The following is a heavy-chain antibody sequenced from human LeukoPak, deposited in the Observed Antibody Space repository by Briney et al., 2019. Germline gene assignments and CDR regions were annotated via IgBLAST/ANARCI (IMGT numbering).Heavy chain of an antibody. CDR2: ISGSGGSS. V-gene: IGHV3-23*01. Sequence: GGSLRLSCAASGFTFSSYAMSWVRQAPGKGLEWVSAISGSGGSSYYADSVKGRFSISRDNSKNTLYLQMNSLRAEDTAVYYCATRGVVVGPAAISWFDPWGQGTLVTVSS. J-gene: IGHJ5*02. D-gene: IGHD2-2*02. CDR3: ATRGVVVGPAAISWFDP. CDR1: GFTFSSYA.